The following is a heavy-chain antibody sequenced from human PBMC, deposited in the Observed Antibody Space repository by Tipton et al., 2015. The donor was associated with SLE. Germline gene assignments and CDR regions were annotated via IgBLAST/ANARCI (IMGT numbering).Heavy chain of an antibody. CDR2: IDHDGSGT. J-gene: IGHJ4*02. V-gene: IGHV3-74*01. CDR3: ARAVADWGWLVVY. CDR1: GFTVGSNH. D-gene: IGHD6-19*01. Sequence: GSLRLSCAASGFTVGSNHMSWFRQVPGKGLEWVSRIDHDGSGTSYADSVEDRFTISRDNTKKTLYLQMNSLRAEDTAVYYCARAVADWGWLVVYWGRGTQVTVSS.